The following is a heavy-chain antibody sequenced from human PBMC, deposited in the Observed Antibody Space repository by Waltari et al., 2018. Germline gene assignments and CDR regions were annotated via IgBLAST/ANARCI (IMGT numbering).Heavy chain of an antibody. D-gene: IGHD2-21*02. CDR1: GGTFSSYA. CDR2: IIPIFGTA. Sequence: QVQLVQSGAEVKKPGSSVKVSCKASGGTFSSYAISWVRQAPGQGLEWMGGIIPIFGTANYAQKCQGRVTITADESTSTAYMELSSLRSEDTAVYYCARSSRVTAIASKRYYFDYWGQGTLVTVSS. V-gene: IGHV1-69*01. CDR3: ARSSRVTAIASKRYYFDY. J-gene: IGHJ4*02.